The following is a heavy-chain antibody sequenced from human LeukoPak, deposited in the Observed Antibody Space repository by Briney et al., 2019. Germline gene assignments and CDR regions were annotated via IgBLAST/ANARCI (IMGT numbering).Heavy chain of an antibody. D-gene: IGHD1-7*01. Sequence: GGSLRLSCAAAGFTFSSYDMHRVRQPTGKGLEWVSGIGPTGDTYYTGSVKGRVTISRDTAKTSLYLQMKSLTAGDTAVHYIARAELVDYNYYMDVWGKGTTVTVSS. V-gene: IGHV3-13*01. CDR2: IGPTGDT. CDR1: GFTFSSYD. CDR3: ARAELVDYNYYMDV. J-gene: IGHJ6*03.